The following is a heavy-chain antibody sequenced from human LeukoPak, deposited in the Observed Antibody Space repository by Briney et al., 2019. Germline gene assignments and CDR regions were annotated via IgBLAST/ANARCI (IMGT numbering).Heavy chain of an antibody. CDR2: IYYSGST. J-gene: IGHJ4*02. D-gene: IGHD6-13*01. Sequence: PSETLSLXCTVSGGSISSYYWSWIRQPPGKGLEWIGYIYYSGSTNYNPSLKSRVTISVDTSKNQFSLKLSSVTAADTAVYYCARWYSSSWYGEYFDYWGQGTLVTVSS. V-gene: IGHV4-59*01. CDR1: GGSISSYY. CDR3: ARWYSSSWYGEYFDY.